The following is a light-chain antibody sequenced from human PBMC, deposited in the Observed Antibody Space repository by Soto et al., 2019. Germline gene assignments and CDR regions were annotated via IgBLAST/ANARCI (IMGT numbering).Light chain of an antibody. J-gene: IGKJ2*01. CDR1: QSLSSY. CDR3: RQYGSSPSYT. Sequence: EIVLTQSPGTLSLSPGERATLSCRASQSLSSYLAWYQQKPGQAPRLLIYDASSRATGIPDRFSGSGSGTAFTLITSRLEPEDYVVYYCRQYGSSPSYTFGQGTKLEIK. CDR2: DAS. V-gene: IGKV3-20*01.